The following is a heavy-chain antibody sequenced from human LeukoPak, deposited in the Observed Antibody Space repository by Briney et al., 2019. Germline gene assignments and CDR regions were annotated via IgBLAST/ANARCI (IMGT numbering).Heavy chain of an antibody. D-gene: IGHD1-7*01. Sequence: PSETLSLTCTVSGDSIGSRGYSWSWIRQPLGRGLEWIGYIHPSGNTYYNPSLASRVSISINMSNSQYSLKLHSVTAADTAMYYCARRVAGSGTSYFDLWGQGTPVTVSS. CDR2: IHPSGNT. CDR3: ARRVAGSGTSYFDL. CDR1: GDSIGSRGYS. V-gene: IGHV4-30-2*01. J-gene: IGHJ4*02.